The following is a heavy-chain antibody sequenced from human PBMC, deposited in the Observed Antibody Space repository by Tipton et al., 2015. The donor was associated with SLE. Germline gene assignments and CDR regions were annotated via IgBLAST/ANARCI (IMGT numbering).Heavy chain of an antibody. V-gene: IGHV4-38-2*01. Sequence: TLSLTCAVSGFFIRDGSYWAWIRQPPGKGPEWIGSIYRSGRNYYNPSLSGRATMSMDTSKNQFSLKLSSVTAADTAVYYCARKDGFNFYYFDYWGQGRLVTVSS. CDR2: IYRSGRN. CDR3: ARKDGFNFYYFDY. J-gene: IGHJ4*02. D-gene: IGHD5-24*01. CDR1: GFFIRDGSY.